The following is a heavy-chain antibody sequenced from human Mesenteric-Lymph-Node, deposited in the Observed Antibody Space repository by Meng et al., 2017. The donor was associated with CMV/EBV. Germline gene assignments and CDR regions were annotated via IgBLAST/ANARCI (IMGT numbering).Heavy chain of an antibody. CDR1: GGSISNNNW. D-gene: IGHD3/OR15-3a*01. V-gene: IGHV4-4*02. J-gene: IGHJ5*01. CDR3: ARLDTWFDS. CDR2: IYHSGSA. Sequence: LTCTVSGGSISNNNWWSWVRQSPGKGLEWIGEIYHSGSAGYNPSLKSRVTMSVDKSKNQFFLRLTSVTAADTAVYYCARLDTWFDSWGQGTLVTVSS.